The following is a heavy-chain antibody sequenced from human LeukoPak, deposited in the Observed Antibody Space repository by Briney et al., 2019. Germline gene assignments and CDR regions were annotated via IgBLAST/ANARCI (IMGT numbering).Heavy chain of an antibody. CDR1: GYTFISCA. CDR2: INVGNGNT. Sequence: GASVKVSCKASGYTFISCAMHWVRQAPGQRLEWMGWINVGNGNTKYSQEFQGRVTITRDTSANTAYMELSSLRSEDTAVYYCARVLSVSPQQLVPSDYWGQGTLVTVSS. D-gene: IGHD6-13*01. J-gene: IGHJ4*02. CDR3: ARVLSVSPQQLVPSDY. V-gene: IGHV1-3*01.